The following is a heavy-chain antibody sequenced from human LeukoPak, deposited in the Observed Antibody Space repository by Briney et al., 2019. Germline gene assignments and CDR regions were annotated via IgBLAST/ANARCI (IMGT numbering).Heavy chain of an antibody. Sequence: SETLSLNCTVSGGSVSTSYWNWIRQSPGKGLEWIGYIYYTGGTNYNPSLKSRVTLSIDMSKNQFSLELRSVTAADTAVYYCARDSLYATNWYDHWGQGILVTVSS. CDR1: GGSVSTSY. V-gene: IGHV4-59*02. CDR3: ARDSLYATNWYDH. D-gene: IGHD2-8*01. CDR2: IYYTGGT. J-gene: IGHJ5*02.